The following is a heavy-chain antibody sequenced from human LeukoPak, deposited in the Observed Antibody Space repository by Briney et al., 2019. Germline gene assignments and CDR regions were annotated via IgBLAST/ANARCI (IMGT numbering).Heavy chain of an antibody. V-gene: IGHV4-4*09. CDR1: GGSISSYY. D-gene: IGHD1-1*01. J-gene: IGHJ4*02. CDR3: ARHALQLERRTYFDY. CDR2: IYTSGGT. Sequence: SETLSPTCTVSGGSISSYYWSWIRQPPGKGLEWIGYIYTSGGTNYNPSLKSRVAISVDTSKNQFSLKLSSVTAADTAVYYCARHALQLERRTYFDYWGQGTLVTVSS.